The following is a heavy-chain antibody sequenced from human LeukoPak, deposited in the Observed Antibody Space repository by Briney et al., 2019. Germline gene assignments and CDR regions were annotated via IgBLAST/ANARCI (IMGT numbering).Heavy chain of an antibody. Sequence: ASVKVSCKASGYTFTGYYMHWVRQAPGQGLEWMGWINPNSGGTNYAQNFQGRVTMTRDTSISTAYMELSRLRSDDTAVYYCARSEGDIVVVPADDYFDYWGQGTLVTVSS. CDR3: ARSEGDIVVVPADDYFDY. J-gene: IGHJ4*02. V-gene: IGHV1-2*02. D-gene: IGHD2-2*01. CDR1: GYTFTGYY. CDR2: INPNSGGT.